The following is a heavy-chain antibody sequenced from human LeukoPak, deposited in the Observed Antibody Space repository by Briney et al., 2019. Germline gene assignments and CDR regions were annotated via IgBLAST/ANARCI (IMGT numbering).Heavy chain of an antibody. V-gene: IGHV1-46*01. CDR2: INPSGGST. Sequence: ASVKVSCTASGYTFTSYYMHWVRQAPGQGLEWMGIINPSGGSTSYAQKFQGRVTMTRDTSASTVYMELSSLRSEDTAVYYCASAHPNPYVAFDIWGQGTMVTVSS. J-gene: IGHJ3*02. CDR3: ASAHPNPYVAFDI. D-gene: IGHD3-16*01. CDR1: GYTFTSYY.